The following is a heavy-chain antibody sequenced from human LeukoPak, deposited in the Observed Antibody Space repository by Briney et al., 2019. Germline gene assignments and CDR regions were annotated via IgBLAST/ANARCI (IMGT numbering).Heavy chain of an antibody. CDR1: GFTFSSYA. Sequence: GGSLRLSCAASGFTFSSYAMSWVRQAPGKGLEWVSAISGSGGSTYYADSVEGRFTISRDNSKNTLYLQMNSLRAEDTAVYYCAKDRGGSYGGDDAFDIWGQGTMVTVSS. J-gene: IGHJ3*02. CDR3: AKDRGGSYGGDDAFDI. V-gene: IGHV3-23*01. CDR2: ISGSGGST. D-gene: IGHD3-10*01.